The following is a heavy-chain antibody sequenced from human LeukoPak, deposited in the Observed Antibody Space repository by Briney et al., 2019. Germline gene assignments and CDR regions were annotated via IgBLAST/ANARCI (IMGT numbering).Heavy chain of an antibody. CDR2: IRDDGSNT. J-gene: IGHJ6*03. V-gene: IGHV3-30*02. CDR3: SKDTVKVTTIRRVPNYMDV. Sequence: GRTLRLSCAASGFTFSNEVMHWVGQAAGKGGEGVAFIRDDGSNTYYADSVKARFTISSQNSMNTLYLQLNRLRAQYTSVQYFSKDTVKVTTIRRVPNYMDVWGKGTTVTISS. D-gene: IGHD5-12*01. CDR1: GFTFSNEV.